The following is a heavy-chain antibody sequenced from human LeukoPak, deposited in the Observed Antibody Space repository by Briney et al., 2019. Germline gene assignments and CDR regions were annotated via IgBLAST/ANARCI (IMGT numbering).Heavy chain of an antibody. D-gene: IGHD2-15*01. CDR1: GFTFSSYE. CDR2: ISSSGSTI. CDR3: AREACSGGSCYSGYFDY. V-gene: IGHV3-48*03. Sequence: GGSLRLSCAASGFTFSSYEMNWVRQAPGKGVEWVSYISSSGSTIYYADSVKGRFTISRDNAKNSLYLQMNSLRAEDTAVYYCAREACSGGSCYSGYFDYWGQGTLVTVSS. J-gene: IGHJ4*02.